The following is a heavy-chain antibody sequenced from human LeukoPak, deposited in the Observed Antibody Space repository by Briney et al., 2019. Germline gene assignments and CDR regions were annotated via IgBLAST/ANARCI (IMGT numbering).Heavy chain of an antibody. D-gene: IGHD5-18*01. Sequence: SETLSLTCTVSGGSISSYYWSWIRQPAGKGLEWIGRIYTSGSTNYNPSLKSRVTMSVDTSENQFSLKLSSVTAADTAVYYCARDMGYSYDYVFDYWGQGTLVTVSS. J-gene: IGHJ4*02. CDR1: GGSISSYY. CDR2: IYTSGST. V-gene: IGHV4-4*07. CDR3: ARDMGYSYDYVFDY.